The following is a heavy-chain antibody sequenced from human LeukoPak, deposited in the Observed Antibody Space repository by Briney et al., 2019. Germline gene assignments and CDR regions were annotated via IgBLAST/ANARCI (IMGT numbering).Heavy chain of an antibody. V-gene: IGHV4-34*01. Sequence: SETLSLTCAVYGGSFSGYYWSWIRQPPGKGLEWIGEINHSGSTNYNPSLKSQVTISVDTSKNQFSLKLSSVTAADTAVYYCARRGGTIFGVVIPQRWDYFDYWGQGTLVTVSS. CDR1: GGSFSGYY. CDR3: ARRGGTIFGVVIPQRWDYFDY. D-gene: IGHD3-3*01. CDR2: INHSGST. J-gene: IGHJ4*02.